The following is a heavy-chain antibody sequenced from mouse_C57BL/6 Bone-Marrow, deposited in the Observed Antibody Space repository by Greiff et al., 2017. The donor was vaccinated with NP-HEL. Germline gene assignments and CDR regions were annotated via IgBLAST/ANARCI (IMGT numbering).Heavy chain of an antibody. Sequence: QVQLQQSGAELVKPGASVKLSCKASGYTFTSYWMHWVKQRPGQGLEWIGMIHPNSGSTNYNEKFKSKATLTVDKSSSTAYMQLSSLTSEDSAVYYCASTLNYYGSSYRYFDVWGTGTTVTVSS. J-gene: IGHJ1*03. CDR1: GYTFTSYW. D-gene: IGHD1-1*01. CDR3: ASTLNYYGSSYRYFDV. V-gene: IGHV1-64*01. CDR2: IHPNSGST.